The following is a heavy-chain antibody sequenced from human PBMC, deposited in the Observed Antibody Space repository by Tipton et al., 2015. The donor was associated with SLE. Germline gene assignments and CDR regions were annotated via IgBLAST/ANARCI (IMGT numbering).Heavy chain of an antibody. CDR3: ARLLLKPSRCMDV. Sequence: SLRLSCTASGFTFSNYEVNWVRQAPGKGLEWVANIKEDGSEQYYVDSLKGRFTISRDNAKNSLYLQMSSLRAEDTAVYYCARLLLKPSRCMDVWGKGTTVTVSS. CDR2: IKEDGSEQ. CDR1: GFTFSNYE. V-gene: IGHV3-7*01. D-gene: IGHD2-15*01. J-gene: IGHJ6*03.